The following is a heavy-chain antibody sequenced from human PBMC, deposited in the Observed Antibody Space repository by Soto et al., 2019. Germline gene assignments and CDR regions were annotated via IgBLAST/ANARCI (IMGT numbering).Heavy chain of an antibody. J-gene: IGHJ3*02. CDR1: GFTFSDFY. CDR2: ISSSGPTM. D-gene: IGHD2-2*01. CDR3: ARPRSVIPAAITAFDI. Sequence: QVQLVESGGGLVKPGGSLRLSCAASGFTFSDFYMSWIRRAPGKGLEWVSYISSSGPTMFYAASVKGRFTISRDNAKSSLYLQMNSLRAEDTAVYYCARPRSVIPAAITAFDIWGQGTMVTVSS. V-gene: IGHV3-11*01.